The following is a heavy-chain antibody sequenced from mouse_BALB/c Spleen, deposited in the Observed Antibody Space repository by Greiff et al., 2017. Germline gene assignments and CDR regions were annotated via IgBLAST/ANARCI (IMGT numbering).Heavy chain of an antibody. J-gene: IGHJ3*01. CDR1: GFSLTSYG. Sequence: QVQLKESGPDLVQPSQSLSITCTVSGFSLTSYGVHWVRQSPGKGLEWLGVIWSGGSTDYNAAFISRLSISKDNSKSQVFFKMNSLQANDTAIYYCARNPYDYDGAWFAYWGQGTLVTVSA. D-gene: IGHD2-4*01. V-gene: IGHV2-2*02. CDR2: IWSGGST. CDR3: ARNPYDYDGAWFAY.